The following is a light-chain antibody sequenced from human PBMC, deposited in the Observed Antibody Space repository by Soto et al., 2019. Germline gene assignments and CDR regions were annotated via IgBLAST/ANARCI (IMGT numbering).Light chain of an antibody. CDR3: QQYNSYLVT. J-gene: IGKJ2*01. CDR1: QNIGPS. CDR2: KAS. V-gene: IGKV1-5*03. Sequence: DIQMTQSPSTLSASVGDRVTITCRTSQNIGPSLAWFQQKPGQAPKLLMYKASILENGVPSRFTGSGSGTEFSLTISSLQPDDFATYYCQQYNSYLVTFGQGTKLEIK.